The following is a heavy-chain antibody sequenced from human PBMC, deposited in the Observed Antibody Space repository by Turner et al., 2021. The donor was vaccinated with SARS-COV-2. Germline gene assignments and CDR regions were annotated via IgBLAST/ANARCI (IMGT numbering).Heavy chain of an antibody. J-gene: IGHJ6*02. V-gene: IGHV4-39*01. CDR3: ASPSVDFWSGSYYGMDV. D-gene: IGHD3-3*01. Sequence: QLQLQESGPGLVKPSETLSLTCTVSGGPISSSSYYWCWIRQPPGKGLEWIGSIYYSGSTYYNPSLKSRVTISVDTSKNQFSLKLSSVTAADTAVYYCASPSVDFWSGSYYGMDVWGQGTTVTVSS. CDR1: GGPISSSSYY. CDR2: IYYSGST.